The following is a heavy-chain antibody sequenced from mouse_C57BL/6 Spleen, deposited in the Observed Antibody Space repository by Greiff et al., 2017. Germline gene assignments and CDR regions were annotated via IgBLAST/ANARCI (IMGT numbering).Heavy chain of an antibody. D-gene: IGHD1-2*01. CDR1: GYTFTSYW. Sequence: VQLQQPGAELVRPGTSVKLSCKASGYTFTSYWMHWVKQRPGQGLEWIGVIDPSDSYTNYNQKFKGKATLTVDTSSSTAYMQLSSLTSEDSAVYYCAPIATDDWGQGTTLTVSA. CDR2: IDPSDSYT. V-gene: IGHV1-59*01. CDR3: APIATDD. J-gene: IGHJ2*01.